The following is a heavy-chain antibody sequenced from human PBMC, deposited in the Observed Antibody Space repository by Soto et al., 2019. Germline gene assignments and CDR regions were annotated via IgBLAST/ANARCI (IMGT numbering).Heavy chain of an antibody. V-gene: IGHV5-51*01. Sequence: GESLKISCKGSGYGFTSYWIGWVRQMPGKGLEWMGIIYPGDSDTRYSPSFQGQVTISADKSISTAYLQWSSLKASDTAMYYCARHGKGVTMVRGVIIKTPYYYYGMDVWGQGTTVTVSS. J-gene: IGHJ6*02. CDR2: IYPGDSDT. CDR3: ARHGKGVTMVRGVIIKTPYYYYGMDV. CDR1: GYGFTSYW. D-gene: IGHD3-10*01.